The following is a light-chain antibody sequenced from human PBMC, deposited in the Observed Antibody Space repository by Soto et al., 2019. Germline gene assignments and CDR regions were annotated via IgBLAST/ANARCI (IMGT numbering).Light chain of an antibody. V-gene: IGLV2-8*01. CDR2: EVT. J-gene: IGLJ3*02. Sequence: QSALTQPPSASGSPGQSVTISCTGTSSDVGNYNYVSWYQQHPGKAPKLMIYEVTKRPSGVPDRFSGSKSGNTASLTVSGLQAEDEADYYCSSYAGSKTLFGGGTKLTV. CDR3: SSYAGSKTL. CDR1: SSDVGNYNY.